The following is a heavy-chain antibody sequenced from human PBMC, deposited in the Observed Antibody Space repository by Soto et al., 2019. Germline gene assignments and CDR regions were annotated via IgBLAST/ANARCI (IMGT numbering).Heavy chain of an antibody. CDR1: GFTFSSYG. CDR2: ISYDGSNK. V-gene: IGHV3-30*18. Sequence: SLRLSCAASGFTFSSYGMHWVRQAPGKGLEWVAVISYDGSNKYYADSVKGRFTISRDNSKNTLYLQMNSLRAEDTAVYYCAKGPRGLLQGYYFDYWGQGTLVTVSS. D-gene: IGHD1-26*01. J-gene: IGHJ4*02. CDR3: AKGPRGLLQGYYFDY.